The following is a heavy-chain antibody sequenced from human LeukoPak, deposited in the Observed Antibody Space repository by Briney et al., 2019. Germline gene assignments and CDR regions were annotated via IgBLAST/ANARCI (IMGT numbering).Heavy chain of an antibody. CDR1: GGSISSTSYY. J-gene: IGHJ5*02. CDR2: IYYSGST. Sequence: PSETLSLTCTVSGGSISSTSYYWGWIRQPPGKGLEWIGIIYYSGSTYYNPSLKSRVTISVDTSKNQFSLKLTSVTAADTAVYYCARRGNGSYYSSDWFDPWGQGSLVSVSS. V-gene: IGHV4-39*01. CDR3: ARRGNGSYYSSDWFDP. D-gene: IGHD1-26*01.